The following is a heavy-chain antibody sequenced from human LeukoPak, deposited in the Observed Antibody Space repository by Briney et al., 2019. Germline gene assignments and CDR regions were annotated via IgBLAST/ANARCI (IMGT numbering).Heavy chain of an antibody. CDR1: GGSISSSSYY. J-gene: IGHJ5*02. Sequence: SETLSLTCTVSGGSISSSSYYWGWIRQPPGKGLEWIGSIYYSGSTYYNPSLKSRVTISVDTSKNQFSLKLSSVTAADTAVYYCASLSGIAAAGSRNIPTPGPWGQGTLVTVSS. D-gene: IGHD6-13*01. CDR2: IYYSGST. CDR3: ASLSGIAAAGSRNIPTPGP. V-gene: IGHV4-39*01.